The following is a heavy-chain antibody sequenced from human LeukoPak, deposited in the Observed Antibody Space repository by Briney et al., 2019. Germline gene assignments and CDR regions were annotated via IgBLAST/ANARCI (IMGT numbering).Heavy chain of an antibody. V-gene: IGHV3-11*05. CDR2: ISTSSSST. Sequence: GGSLRLSCAASGFTFSDYYMSWIRQAPGKGLEWVAYISTSSSSTDSAASVRGRFTISRDNAKNTLFLQMDSLRAEDTAVYYCARGGRTAAAAYWGQGTLVTVSS. CDR3: ARGGRTAAAAY. D-gene: IGHD6-13*01. CDR1: GFTFSDYY. J-gene: IGHJ4*02.